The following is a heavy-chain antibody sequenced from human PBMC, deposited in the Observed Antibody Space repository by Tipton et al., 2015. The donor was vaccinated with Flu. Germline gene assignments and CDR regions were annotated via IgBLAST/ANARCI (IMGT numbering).Heavy chain of an antibody. CDR1: GYSITSAYY. CDR2: ISGGGAIT. V-gene: IGHV3-23*01. CDR3: AKVIPEKVSGLDS. J-gene: IGHJ4*02. D-gene: IGHD5/OR15-5a*01. Sequence: GLVKPSETLSPSCDVSGYSITSAYYWGWVRQPPGQGLEWVSGISGGGAITYFADSVKGRFTISRDNSKNRLVLQMNSLRAEDTAVYYCAKVIPEKVSGLDSWGQGTLVTVSS.